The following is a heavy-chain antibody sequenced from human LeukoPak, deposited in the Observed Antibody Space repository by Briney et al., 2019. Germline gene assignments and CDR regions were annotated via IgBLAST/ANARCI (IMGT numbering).Heavy chain of an antibody. CDR1: GGSISTYY. J-gene: IGHJ5*02. Sequence: PSETLSLTCTVSGGSISTYYWSWIRQPPGKGVEWIGYIHYSESTIYNPSLKSRVTISVDTSKNQFSLKLSSVTAADTAVYYCARLGTAVSGSSPNWFDPWGQGTLVTVSS. CDR2: IHYSEST. D-gene: IGHD1-26*01. V-gene: IGHV4-59*12. CDR3: ARLGTAVSGSSPNWFDP.